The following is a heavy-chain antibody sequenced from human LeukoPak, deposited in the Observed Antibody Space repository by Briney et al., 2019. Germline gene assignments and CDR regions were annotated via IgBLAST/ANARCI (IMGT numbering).Heavy chain of an antibody. CDR3: ARDQGQLLYGFDY. CDR2: ISSSSSYI. D-gene: IGHD2-2*02. V-gene: IGHV3-21*01. J-gene: IGHJ4*02. Sequence: GGSLRLSCEASGFTFSSYAMSWVRQAPGKGLEWVSSISSSSSYIYYADSVKGRFTISRDNAKNSLYLQMNSLRAEDTAVYYCARDQGQLLYGFDYWGQGTLVTVSS. CDR1: GFTFSSYA.